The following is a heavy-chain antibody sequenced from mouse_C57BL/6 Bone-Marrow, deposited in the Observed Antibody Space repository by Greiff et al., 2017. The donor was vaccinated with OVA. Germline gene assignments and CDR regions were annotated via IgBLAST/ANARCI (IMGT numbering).Heavy chain of an antibody. CDR1: GYTFTSYW. V-gene: IGHV1-59*01. D-gene: IGHD2-4*01. J-gene: IGHJ3*01. CDR2: IDPSDSYT. Sequence: QVHVKQPGAELVRPGTSVKLSCKASGYTFTSYWMHWVKQRPGQGLEWIGVIDPSDSYTNYNQKFKGKATLTVDTSSSTAYMQLSSLTSEDSAVYYCARGLYYDYDGWFAYWGQGTLVTVSA. CDR3: ARGLYYDYDGWFAY.